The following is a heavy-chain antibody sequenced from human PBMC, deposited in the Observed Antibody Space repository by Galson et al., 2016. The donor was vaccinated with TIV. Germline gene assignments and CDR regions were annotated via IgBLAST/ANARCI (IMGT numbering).Heavy chain of an antibody. CDR3: ATVAWFPGLSLDN. CDR2: FDPEVSKT. J-gene: IGHJ4*02. D-gene: IGHD2/OR15-2a*01. Sequence: SVKVSCKVSGNSLNELVIHWVRQAPGEGLEWMGGFDPEVSKTVYAQMLQGRVTMAADTSRNTAYMELGSLRFEDTAVYYCATVAWFPGLSLDNWGQGTLVTVSS. V-gene: IGHV1-24*01. CDR1: GNSLNELV.